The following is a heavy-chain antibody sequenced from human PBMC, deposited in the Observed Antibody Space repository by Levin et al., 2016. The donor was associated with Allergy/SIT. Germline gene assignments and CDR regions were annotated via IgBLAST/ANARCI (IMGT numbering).Heavy chain of an antibody. CDR1: GGSISSGGYY. Sequence: SETLSLTCTVSGGSISSGGYYWSWVRQHPGKGLEWIGYIYYSGSTYYNPSLKSRVTISVDTSKNQFSLKLSSVTAADTAVYYCARGLGDGWIPPRLFDYWGQGTLVTVSS. J-gene: IGHJ4*02. V-gene: IGHV4-31*03. D-gene: IGHD3-10*01. CDR2: IYYSGST. CDR3: ARGLGDGWIPPRLFDY.